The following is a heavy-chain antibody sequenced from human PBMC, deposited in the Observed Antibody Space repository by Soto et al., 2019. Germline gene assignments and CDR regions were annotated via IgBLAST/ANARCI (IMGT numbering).Heavy chain of an antibody. J-gene: IGHJ4*02. V-gene: IGHV1-69*01. CDR1: GDTFSSYA. CDR2: IIPMFGPA. Sequence: QVQLMQSGAEVKKPGSSVKVSCKASGDTFSSYAINWVQQAPGQGLEWMGGIIPMFGPANYAQKFKGRVTITAGESTSTVYMELSSLRSEETAVYYCARVGPAHYYDSSGYYSPVDYWGQGTLVTVSS. D-gene: IGHD3-22*01. CDR3: ARVGPAHYYDSSGYYSPVDY.